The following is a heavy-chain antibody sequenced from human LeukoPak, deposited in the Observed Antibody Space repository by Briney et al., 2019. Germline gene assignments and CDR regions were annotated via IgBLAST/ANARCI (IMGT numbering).Heavy chain of an antibody. CDR3: AKDAIRGDGYWEFDY. J-gene: IGHJ4*02. Sequence: GGSLRLSCAASGFTFSDYYMSWIRQAPGKGLEWVSSIFQSGDTTYYADSVTGRFTISRDNSQNTPYLQMDSLRVEDTAVYYCAKDAIRGDGYWEFDYWGQGALVTVS. D-gene: IGHD5-24*01. CDR1: GFTFSDYY. CDR2: IFQSGDTT. V-gene: IGHV3-11*01.